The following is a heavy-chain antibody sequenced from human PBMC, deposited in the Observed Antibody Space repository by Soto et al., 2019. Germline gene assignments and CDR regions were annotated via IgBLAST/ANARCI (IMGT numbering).Heavy chain of an antibody. J-gene: IGHJ6*02. D-gene: IGHD2-2*01. Sequence: QVQLVQSGAEVKKPGSSVKVSCKASGGTFSSYAISWVRQAPGQGLEWMGGIIPISGTANYAQKFQGRVTITADESKSTASMELSSLRSEDTAVYYCARSQGSSTSLEIYYYYYYGMDVWGQGTTVTVSS. CDR1: GGTFSSYA. CDR2: IIPISGTA. CDR3: ARSQGSSTSLEIYYYYYYGMDV. V-gene: IGHV1-69*01.